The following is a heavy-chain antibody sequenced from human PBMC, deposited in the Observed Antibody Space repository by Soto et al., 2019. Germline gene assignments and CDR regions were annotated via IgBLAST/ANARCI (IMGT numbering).Heavy chain of an antibody. Sequence: QVQLVQSGAEVKKPGSSVKVSCKASGGTFSSYTISWVRQAPGQGLEWMGRIIPILGIANYAQKFQRRVTITADKSTSTPYMELSSLRAEDTAVYYCAREMDTPMGHYYYYRMDGWGQGTTVTVCS. D-gene: IGHD5-18*01. CDR2: IIPILGIA. CDR3: AREMDTPMGHYYYYRMDG. V-gene: IGHV1-69*08. J-gene: IGHJ6*02. CDR1: GGTFSSYT.